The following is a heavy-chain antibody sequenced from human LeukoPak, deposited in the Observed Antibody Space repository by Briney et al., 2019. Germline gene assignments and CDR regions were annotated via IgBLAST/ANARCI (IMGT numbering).Heavy chain of an antibody. Sequence: GGSLRLSCAASGFTFSSYAMHWVRQAPGKGLEWVAVISYDGSNKYYADSVKGRFTISRDNSKNTLYLQMNSLRAEDTAVYYCARGFRVAARPAGAWGQGTLVTVSS. D-gene: IGHD6-6*01. V-gene: IGHV3-30-3*01. J-gene: IGHJ5*02. CDR2: ISYDGSNK. CDR1: GFTFSSYA. CDR3: ARGFRVAARPAGA.